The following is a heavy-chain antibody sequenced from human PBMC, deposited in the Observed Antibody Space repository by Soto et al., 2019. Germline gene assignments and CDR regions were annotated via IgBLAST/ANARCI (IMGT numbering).Heavy chain of an antibody. V-gene: IGHV6-1*01. CDR2: TYDMSKWYN. J-gene: IGHJ6*02. Sequence: SQTLSLTCAISGDSVSSNTAACNWIRQSPSRGLEWLGRTYDMSKWYNDYAVSVKSRITINPDTSTHHFSLQLNSVTPEDTAVYYCARSAFGGVIVIYYYSGMDVWGQGTTVTVSS. CDR1: GDSVSSNTAA. CDR3: ARSAFGGVIVIYYYSGMDV. D-gene: IGHD3-16*02.